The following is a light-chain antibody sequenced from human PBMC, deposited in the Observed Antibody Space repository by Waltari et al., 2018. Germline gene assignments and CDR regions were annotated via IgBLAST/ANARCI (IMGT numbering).Light chain of an antibody. CDR3: MQALQTPWT. CDR1: QSLLDRNGYNL. Sequence: EIVVTQSLLYLPVTPGEPASISCRSSQSLLDRNGYNLLDWYLQKPGQSPQLLIYFGSNRASGVPDRFSGSVSGRDFTLKISRVEAEDVGVYYCMQALQTPWTFGQGTKVEIK. J-gene: IGKJ1*01. V-gene: IGKV2-28*01. CDR2: FGS.